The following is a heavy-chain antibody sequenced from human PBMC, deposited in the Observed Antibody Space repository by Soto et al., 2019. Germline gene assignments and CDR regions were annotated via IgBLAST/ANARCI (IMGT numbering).Heavy chain of an antibody. CDR1: GGSISSGGYY. V-gene: IGHV4-31*03. CDR3: AREGTYRNWFDP. D-gene: IGHD1-26*01. J-gene: IGHJ5*02. CDR2: IYYGGNT. Sequence: SLTCTVSGGSISSGGYYWIWIRQHPGKGLEWIGYIYYGGNTNYNPSLKSRVTISEDTSKNHFVLSLTSVTAADTAVYCCAREGTYRNWFDPWGQGTLVTVSS.